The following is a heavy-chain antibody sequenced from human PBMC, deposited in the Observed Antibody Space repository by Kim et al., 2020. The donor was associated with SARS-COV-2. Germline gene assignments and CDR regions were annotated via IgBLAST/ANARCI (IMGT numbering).Heavy chain of an antibody. Sequence: SETLSLTCTVSGGSISSSSYYWGWIRQPPGKGLEWIGSIYYSGSTYYNPSLKSRVTISVDTSKNQFSLKLSSVTAADTAVYYCARGVYNWNYEIDAFDIWGQGTMVTVSS. D-gene: IGHD1-7*01. J-gene: IGHJ3*02. V-gene: IGHV4-39*01. CDR2: IYYSGST. CDR1: GGSISSSSYY. CDR3: ARGVYNWNYEIDAFDI.